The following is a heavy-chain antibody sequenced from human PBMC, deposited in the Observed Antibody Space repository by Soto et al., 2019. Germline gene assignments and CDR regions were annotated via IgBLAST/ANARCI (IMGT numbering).Heavy chain of an antibody. Sequence: GGSLRLSCAASGFTFSSYGMHWVRQAPGKGLEWVAVISYDGSNKYYADSVKGRFTISRDNSKNTLYLQMNSLRAEDTAVYYCAKDFYGSGSYSTDFDYWGQGTLVTVSS. J-gene: IGHJ4*02. CDR3: AKDFYGSGSYSTDFDY. CDR2: ISYDGSNK. CDR1: GFTFSSYG. D-gene: IGHD3-10*01. V-gene: IGHV3-30*18.